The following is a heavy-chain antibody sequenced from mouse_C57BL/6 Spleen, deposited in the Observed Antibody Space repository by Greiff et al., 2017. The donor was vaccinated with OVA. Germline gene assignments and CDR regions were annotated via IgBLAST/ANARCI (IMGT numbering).Heavy chain of an antibody. D-gene: IGHD2-1*01. Sequence: EVQLQQSGPGLVKPSQSLSLTCSVTGYSITSGYYWNWIRQFPGNKLEWMGYISDDGSNNYNPSLKNRISITRDTSKNQFFLKLNSVTTEDTATYYCARGDYGNWDYWGQGTTLTVSS. CDR2: ISDDGSN. CDR1: GYSITSGYY. J-gene: IGHJ2*01. V-gene: IGHV3-6*01. CDR3: ARGDYGNWDY.